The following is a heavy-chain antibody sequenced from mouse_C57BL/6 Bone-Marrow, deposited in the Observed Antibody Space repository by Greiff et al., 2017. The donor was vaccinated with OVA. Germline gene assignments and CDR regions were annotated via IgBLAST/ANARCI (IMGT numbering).Heavy chain of an antibody. Sequence: QVQLKESGAELVRPGTSVKMSCKASGYTFTNYWIGWAKQRPGHGLEWIGDIYPGGGYTNYNEKFKGKATLTADKSSSTAYMQFSSLTSEDSAIYYCARSWDFDYWGQGTTLTVSS. V-gene: IGHV1-63*01. CDR1: GYTFTNYW. CDR2: IYPGGGYT. CDR3: ARSWDFDY. J-gene: IGHJ2*01. D-gene: IGHD4-1*01.